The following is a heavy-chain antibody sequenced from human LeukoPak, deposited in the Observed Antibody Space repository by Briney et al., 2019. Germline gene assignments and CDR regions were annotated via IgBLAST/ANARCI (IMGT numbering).Heavy chain of an antibody. CDR1: GYPFTGYY. Sequence: GASVKVSCKASGYPFTGYYVHWVRQAPGQGLGWMGRINCNSGGTNYAQKFQGRVTMTRDTSISTAYMELNRLRSDDTAVYYCARDPWGGDIVVVPAAIHDPWGQGTLVTVSS. D-gene: IGHD2-2*01. CDR3: ARDPWGGDIVVVPAAIHDP. CDR2: INCNSGGT. J-gene: IGHJ5*02. V-gene: IGHV1-2*06.